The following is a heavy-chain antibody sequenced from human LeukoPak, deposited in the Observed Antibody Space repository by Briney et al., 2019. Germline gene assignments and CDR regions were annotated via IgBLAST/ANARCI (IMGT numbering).Heavy chain of an antibody. J-gene: IGHJ4*02. CDR2: ISAYNGNT. D-gene: IGHD2-21*02. V-gene: IGHV1-18*01. Sequence: GATVTVSCKASGYTFTSYGISWVRQAPGQGLEWMGWISAYNGNTNYAQKLQGRVTMTTDTSTSTAYMELRSLRSDDTAVYFCARDRGSYCGGDCHFDYWGQGTLVTVSS. CDR1: GYTFTSYG. CDR3: ARDRGSYCGGDCHFDY.